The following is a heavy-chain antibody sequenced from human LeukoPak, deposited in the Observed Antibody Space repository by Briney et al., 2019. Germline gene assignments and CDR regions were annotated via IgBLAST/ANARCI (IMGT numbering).Heavy chain of an antibody. CDR1: GFTFSSYS. CDR2: ISSSSSYI. D-gene: IGHD2-2*01. V-gene: IGHV3-21*01. Sequence: PGGSLRLSCAASGFTFSSYSMNWVRQAPGKGLEWVSSISSSSSYIYYADSVKGRFTISRDNAKNSLYLQMNSLRAEDTAVHYCARDLSSSTSCYYYWGQGTLVTVSS. J-gene: IGHJ4*02. CDR3: ARDLSSSTSCYYY.